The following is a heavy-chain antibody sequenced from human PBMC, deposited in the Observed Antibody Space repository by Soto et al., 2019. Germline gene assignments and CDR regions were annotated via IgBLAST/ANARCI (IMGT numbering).Heavy chain of an antibody. CDR2: FDPEDGET. J-gene: IGHJ4*02. Sequence: ASVKVSCKVSGYTLTELSMHWVRRAPGKGLEWMGGFDPEDGETIYAQKFQGRVTMTEDTSTDTAYMELSSLRSEDTAVYYCATGPGYCSGGSCYSLFDYWGQGTLVTVSS. D-gene: IGHD2-15*01. CDR3: ATGPGYCSGGSCYSLFDY. CDR1: GYTLTELS. V-gene: IGHV1-24*01.